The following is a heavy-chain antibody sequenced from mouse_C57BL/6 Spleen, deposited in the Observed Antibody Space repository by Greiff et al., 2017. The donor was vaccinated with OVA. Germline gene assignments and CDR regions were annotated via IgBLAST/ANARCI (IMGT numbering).Heavy chain of an antibody. CDR3: ARLGGYYVTWFAY. CDR2: IHPNSGST. J-gene: IGHJ3*01. Sequence: VQLQQPGAELVKPGASVKLSCKASGYTFTSYWMHWVKQRPGQGLEWIGMIHPNSGSTNYNEKFKSKATLTVDKSSSTAYMQLSSLTSEDSAVYYCARLGGYYVTWFAYWGQGTLVTVSA. D-gene: IGHD2-3*01. V-gene: IGHV1-64*01. CDR1: GYTFTSYW.